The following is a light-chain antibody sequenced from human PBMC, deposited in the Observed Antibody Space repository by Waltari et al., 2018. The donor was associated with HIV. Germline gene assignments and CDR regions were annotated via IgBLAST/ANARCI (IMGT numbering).Light chain of an antibody. J-gene: IGLJ2*01. Sequence: QSVLTQPPSVSATPGQKVTISCSGSTSNIGNNLVSLSHHISGTAPKLLIYDNNERPSGIPDRVSGSKSGTSATLGITGLQTGDEADYYCATWDSDLNAVLFGGGTKLTAL. V-gene: IGLV1-51*01. CDR3: ATWDSDLNAVL. CDR1: TSNIGNNL. CDR2: DNN.